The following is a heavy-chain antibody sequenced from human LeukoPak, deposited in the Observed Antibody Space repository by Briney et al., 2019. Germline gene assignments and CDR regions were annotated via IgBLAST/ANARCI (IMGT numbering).Heavy chain of an antibody. Sequence: QPGGSLRLSCAASGFTFSSYWMHWVRQAPGKGLVWVSRINSDGSSTIYADSVKGRFTISRDNAKNTLYLQMNSLRAEDTAVYYCARARARAIFGVVSTPINYYYYYMDVWGKGTTVTVSS. CDR3: ARARARAIFGVVSTPINYYYYYMDV. CDR1: GFTFSSYW. J-gene: IGHJ6*03. CDR2: INSDGSST. D-gene: IGHD3-3*01. V-gene: IGHV3-74*01.